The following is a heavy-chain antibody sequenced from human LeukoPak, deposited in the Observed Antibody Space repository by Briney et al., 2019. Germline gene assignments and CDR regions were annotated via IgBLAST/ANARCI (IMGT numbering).Heavy chain of an antibody. J-gene: IGHJ5*02. Sequence: GGSLRLSCAASGFTFSSYGMHWVRQAPGKGLEWVAFIRYDGSNKYYAGSVKGRFTISRDNSKNTLYLQMNSLRAEDTAVYYCAKVPKLDYYDSSGYSGFDPWGQGTLVTVSS. D-gene: IGHD3-22*01. V-gene: IGHV3-30*02. CDR3: AKVPKLDYYDSSGYSGFDP. CDR2: IRYDGSNK. CDR1: GFTFSSYG.